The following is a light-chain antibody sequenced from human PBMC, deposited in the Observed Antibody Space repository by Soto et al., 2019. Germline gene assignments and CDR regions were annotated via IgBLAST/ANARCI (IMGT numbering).Light chain of an antibody. CDR2: SNT. V-gene: IGLV1-40*01. J-gene: IGLJ2*01. Sequence: QSVLTQPPSVSGAPGQRVTISRTGSSSNIGAGYEVHWYQQIPGTAPKLLIYSNTNRPSGVPDRFSASKSGTSASLAITGLQAEDEADYYCQSYESSLSGWIFGGGTKLTVL. CDR3: QSYESSLSGWI. CDR1: SSNIGAGYE.